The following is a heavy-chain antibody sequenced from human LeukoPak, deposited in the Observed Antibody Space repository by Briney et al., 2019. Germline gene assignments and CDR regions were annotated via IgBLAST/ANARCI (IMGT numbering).Heavy chain of an antibody. V-gene: IGHV3-53*01. Sequence: GGSLRLSGAASGSTVTSKYMSWVRQAPWKRLEWVSLISSGGSPYYADSVKGRFTISRDNSKNTVYLQTNSLRAEDTAVYYCGKDAISKPSDYWGQGTLVTVSS. CDR3: GKDAISKPSDY. CDR2: ISSGGSP. D-gene: IGHD4-11*01. J-gene: IGHJ4*02. CDR1: GSTVTSKY.